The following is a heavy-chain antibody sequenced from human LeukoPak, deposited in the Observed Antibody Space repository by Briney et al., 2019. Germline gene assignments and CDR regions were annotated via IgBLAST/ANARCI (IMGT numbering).Heavy chain of an antibody. D-gene: IGHD3-10*01. CDR3: ARDRADYSGSGRNDAFDI. V-gene: IGHV3-53*01. CDR2: IYSGGST. Sequence: GGSLRLSCAASGFTVSSNYMTWVRQAPGKGLEWVSVIYSGGSTYYADSVKGRFTISRDNSKNTLYLQMNNLRAEDTAVYYCARDRADYSGSGRNDAFDIWGQGTMVTVSS. CDR1: GFTVSSNY. J-gene: IGHJ3*02.